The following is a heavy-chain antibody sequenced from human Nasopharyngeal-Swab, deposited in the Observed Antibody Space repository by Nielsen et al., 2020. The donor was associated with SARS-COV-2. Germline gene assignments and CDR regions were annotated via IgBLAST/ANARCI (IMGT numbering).Heavy chain of an antibody. J-gene: IGHJ3*02. V-gene: IGHV3-53*04. Sequence: GESLKISCAASGFTVGRDYMSWVRQAPGKGLEWVSVIYNDDSTHYADSVKGRFTISRHTSENTVYLQMNNLRAEDMAIYYCARVAYIYNHGGFDIWGQGTLVTVSS. CDR1: GFTVGRDY. D-gene: IGHD2-15*01. CDR3: ARVAYIYNHGGFDI. CDR2: IYNDDST.